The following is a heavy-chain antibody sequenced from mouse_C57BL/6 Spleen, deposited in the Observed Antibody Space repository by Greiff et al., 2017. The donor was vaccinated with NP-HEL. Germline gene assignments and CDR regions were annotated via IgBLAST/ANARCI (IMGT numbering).Heavy chain of an antibody. D-gene: IGHD2-4*01. J-gene: IGHJ3*01. V-gene: IGHV5-6*01. CDR1: GFTFSSYG. CDR2: ISSGGSYT. Sequence: EVQLVESGGDLVKPGGSLKLSCAASGFTFSSYGMSWVRQTPDKRLEWVATISSGGSYTYYPDSVKGRFTISRDNAKNTLYLQMSSLKSEDTAMYYWARWDYDEKSFGYWGQGTLVTGSA. CDR3: ARWDYDEKSFGY.